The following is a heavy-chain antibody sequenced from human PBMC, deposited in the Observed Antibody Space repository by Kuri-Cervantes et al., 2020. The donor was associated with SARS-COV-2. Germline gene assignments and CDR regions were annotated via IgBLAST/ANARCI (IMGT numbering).Heavy chain of an antibody. CDR2: ISSSSSTI. V-gene: IGHV3-48*01. CDR3: TTLIDY. CDR1: GFTLSRYT. Sequence: GESLKISCAASGFTLSRYTMNWVRQAPGKGLEWVSYISSSSSTIYYADSVKGRFTISRDNAKNSLYLQMNSLRAEDTAVYYCTTLIDYWGQGALVTVSS. J-gene: IGHJ4*02.